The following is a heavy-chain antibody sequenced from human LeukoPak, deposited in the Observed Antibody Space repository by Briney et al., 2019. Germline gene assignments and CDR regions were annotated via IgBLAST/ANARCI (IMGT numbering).Heavy chain of an antibody. CDR1: GFTFSGSA. CDR2: IRSKANSYAT. D-gene: IGHD4-11*01. V-gene: IGHV3-73*01. CDR3: TRLDPPSAVTNDAFDI. J-gene: IGHJ3*02. Sequence: GGSMRLSCAASGFTFSGSAMHWVRQASGKGLEWVGRIRSKANSYATAYAASVKGRFTISGDDSKNTAYLQMNSLKTEDTAVYYCTRLDPPSAVTNDAFDIWGQGTMVTVSS.